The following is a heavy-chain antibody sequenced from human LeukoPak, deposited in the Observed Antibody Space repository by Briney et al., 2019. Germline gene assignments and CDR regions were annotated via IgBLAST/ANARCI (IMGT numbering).Heavy chain of an antibody. D-gene: IGHD2-2*02. J-gene: IGHJ4*02. CDR3: AIGGDSTTSCYRCFDY. Sequence: GASLQISCKGSGYMFTSYWIGWVRPMPGKGLEWMGLIYPDDSDTRYSASFQSQVTISADKSISTANLQWSSLKASDTAMYYCAIGGDSTTSCYRCFDYWGQGTLVTVSS. CDR2: IYPDDSDT. V-gene: IGHV5-51*01. CDR1: GYMFTSYW.